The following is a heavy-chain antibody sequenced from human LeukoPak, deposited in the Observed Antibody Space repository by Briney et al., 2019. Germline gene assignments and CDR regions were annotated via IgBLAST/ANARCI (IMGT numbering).Heavy chain of an antibody. V-gene: IGHV1-46*01. CDR3: ERAGILLWFGELLERHAFDI. CDR1: VYTFTSYY. D-gene: IGHD3-10*01. Sequence: SVKVSFKASVYTFTSYYMHWVRQTPRQGLEGMGIINPSCGSTSYAQKYQGRVNMTRDTYPSTVYLELRSVRSEDTAVYYCERAGILLWFGELLERHAFDIWGQGTMVSVSS. CDR2: INPSCGST. J-gene: IGHJ3*02.